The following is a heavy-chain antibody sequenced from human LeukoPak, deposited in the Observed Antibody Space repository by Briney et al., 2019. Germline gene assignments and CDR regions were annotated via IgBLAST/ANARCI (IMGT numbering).Heavy chain of an antibody. V-gene: IGHV5-51*01. D-gene: IGHD6-19*01. Sequence: GESLKISCKGSGYSFTSYWIGWVRQMPGKGLEWMGIIYPGDSDTRYSPSFQGQVTISADKSISTAYLQWSSLKASDTAMYYCARHSRSSGWYRGWFDPWGQGTLVTVSS. CDR1: GYSFTSYW. J-gene: IGHJ5*02. CDR3: ARHSRSSGWYRGWFDP. CDR2: IYPGDSDT.